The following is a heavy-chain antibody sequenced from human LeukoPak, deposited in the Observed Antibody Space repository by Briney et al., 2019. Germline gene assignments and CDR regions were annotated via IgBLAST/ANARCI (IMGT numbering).Heavy chain of an antibody. Sequence: PSETPSLTCSVSGGPISELSYYWGWIRQPPGKGLEWIGNIYYSGSTYNNPSLESRVVISVDTSRNQFSLKLTSVTATDTAVYYCARQGVVGATGFDFWGQGILVTVSS. J-gene: IGHJ4*02. CDR3: ARQGVVGATGFDF. CDR2: IYYSGST. D-gene: IGHD1-26*01. CDR1: GGPISELSYY. V-gene: IGHV4-39*01.